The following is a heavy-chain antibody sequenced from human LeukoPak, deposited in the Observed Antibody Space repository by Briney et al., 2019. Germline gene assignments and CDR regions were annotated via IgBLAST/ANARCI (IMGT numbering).Heavy chain of an antibody. V-gene: IGHV1-69*04. J-gene: IGHJ4*02. D-gene: IGHD6-13*01. CDR3: ARDPSSSWYYFDY. CDR1: GGTFSSYA. Sequence: ASVKVSCKASGGTFSSYAISWVRLAPGQGLEWMGRIIPILGIGNYAQKFQGRVTITVDKSTSTAYMELSSLRSEDTAVYYCARDPSSSWYYFDYWGQGTLVTVSS. CDR2: IIPILGIG.